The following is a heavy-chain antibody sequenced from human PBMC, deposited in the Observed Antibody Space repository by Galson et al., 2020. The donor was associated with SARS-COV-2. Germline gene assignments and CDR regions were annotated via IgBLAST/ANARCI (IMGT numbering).Heavy chain of an antibody. D-gene: IGHD3-10*01. CDR3: AKGTLYYYKSGSYRVDS. Sequence: ASVKVSCTASGYSFTAYYMHWVRQAPGQGLDWMGWINPNSGSTSYAQHFQDRVTMTRDTSISTAYMELSRLRSDDMAVYYCAKGTLYYYKSGSYRVDSWGQGTLVTVSS. J-gene: IGHJ4*02. CDR1: GYSFTAYY. V-gene: IGHV1-2*02. CDR2: INPNSGST.